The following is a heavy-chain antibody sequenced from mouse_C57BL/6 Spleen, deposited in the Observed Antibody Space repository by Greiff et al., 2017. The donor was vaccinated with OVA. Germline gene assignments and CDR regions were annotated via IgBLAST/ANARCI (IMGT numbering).Heavy chain of an antibody. J-gene: IGHJ2*01. CDR1: GYTFTSYW. Sequence: QVQLQQPGAELVRPGSSVKLSCKASGYTFTSYWMDWVKQRPGQGLEWIGNIYPSDSETHYNQKFKDKATLTVDKSSSTAYMQLSSLTSEDSAVYYCARSTMVTTTGYYFDYWGQGTTLTVSS. V-gene: IGHV1-61*01. CDR3: ARSTMVTTTGYYFDY. CDR2: IYPSDSET. D-gene: IGHD2-2*01.